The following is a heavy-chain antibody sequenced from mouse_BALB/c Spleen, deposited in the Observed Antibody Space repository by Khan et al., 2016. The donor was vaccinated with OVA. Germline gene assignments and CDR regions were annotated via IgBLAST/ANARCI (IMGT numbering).Heavy chain of an antibody. Sequence: VQLQESGAELVKPGASVKLSCKTSGYTFNSYWIQWIKQRPGQGLGWIGQIFPGTGTTYYNENFKGKATLTVVTSSSTAYMQVSSLTSEDSAVYFCARGYFGNYEFIYWGQGTLVTVSP. D-gene: IGHD2-1*01. CDR1: GYTFNSYW. V-gene: IGHV1S132*01. CDR3: ARGYFGNYEFIY. J-gene: IGHJ3*01. CDR2: IFPGTGTT.